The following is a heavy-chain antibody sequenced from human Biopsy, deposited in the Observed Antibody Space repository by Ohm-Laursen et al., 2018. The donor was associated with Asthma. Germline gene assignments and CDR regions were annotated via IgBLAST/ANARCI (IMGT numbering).Heavy chain of an antibody. Sequence: TLSLTCSLPSGSGGYMRSGNYYWGWIRQPPGKGLEWIGSIYYSGTTYYNPSLESRVIVSADTSKNQFSLKLTSVTAADTAVYYCVRGSSSWHHGPFHYYYGLDVWGQGTTATVSS. V-gene: IGHV4-39*01. D-gene: IGHD6-13*01. CDR3: VRGSSSWHHGPFHYYYGLDV. J-gene: IGHJ6*02. CDR1: GGYMRSGNYY. CDR2: IYYSGTT.